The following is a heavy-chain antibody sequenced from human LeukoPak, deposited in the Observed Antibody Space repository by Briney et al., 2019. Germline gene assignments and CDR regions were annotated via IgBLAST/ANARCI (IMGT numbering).Heavy chain of an antibody. J-gene: IGHJ3*02. D-gene: IGHD3-3*01. CDR2: ISYDGNIK. V-gene: IGHV3-30*03. Sequence: GTSLRLSCAASGFSFTSYNFHWVRQAPGKGLQWLAFISYDGNIKYEDSVKGRFTISRDNSNNSLYLQMNSLRAEDTAVYYCARSLRNAFDIWGQGTMVTVSS. CDR1: GFSFTSYN. CDR3: ARSLRNAFDI.